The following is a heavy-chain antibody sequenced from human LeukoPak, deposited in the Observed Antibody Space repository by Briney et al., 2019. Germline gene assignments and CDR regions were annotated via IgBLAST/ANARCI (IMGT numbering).Heavy chain of an antibody. J-gene: IGHJ4*02. V-gene: IGHV3-7*01. D-gene: IGHD2-8*01. CDR3: ARDNVRKDDY. CDR1: GFTFRKHW. Sequence: GGSLTLSCAATGFTFRKHWMSWVRQATGKGLECVAKIKEDGSEKHYVDSVKGRFTISRDNAKNSSYLQMNSLRAEDTAVYYCARDNVRKDDYWGQGTLVTVSS. CDR2: IKEDGSEK.